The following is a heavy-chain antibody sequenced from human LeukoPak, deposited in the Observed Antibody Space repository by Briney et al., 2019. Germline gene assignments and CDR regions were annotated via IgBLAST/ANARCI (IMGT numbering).Heavy chain of an antibody. J-gene: IGHJ6*02. CDR2: INHSGST. V-gene: IGHV4-34*01. D-gene: IGHD5-18*01. Sequence: SETLSLTCAVYGGSFSGYYWSWIRQPPGKGLEWIGEINHSGSTNYNPSLKSRVTISVDTSKNQFSLKLSSVTAADTAVYYCARGRAKRGYSLVLLVYGMDVWGQGTTVTVSS. CDR3: ARGRAKRGYSLVLLVYGMDV. CDR1: GGSFSGYY.